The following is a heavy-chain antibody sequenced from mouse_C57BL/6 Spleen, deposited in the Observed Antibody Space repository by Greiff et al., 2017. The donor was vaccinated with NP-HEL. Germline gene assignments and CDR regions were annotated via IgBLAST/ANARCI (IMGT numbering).Heavy chain of an antibody. D-gene: IGHD2-4*01. CDR3: ARGVYYDYDEGGLDY. CDR2: IDPSDSYT. V-gene: IGHV1-69*01. J-gene: IGHJ2*01. Sequence: VQLQQPGAELVMPGASVKLSCKASGYTFTSYWMHWVKQRPGQGLEWIGEIDPSDSYTNYNQKFKGKSTLPVDKSSSTAYMQLSSLTSEDSAVYYCARGVYYDYDEGGLDYWGQGTTLTVSS. CDR1: GYTFTSYW.